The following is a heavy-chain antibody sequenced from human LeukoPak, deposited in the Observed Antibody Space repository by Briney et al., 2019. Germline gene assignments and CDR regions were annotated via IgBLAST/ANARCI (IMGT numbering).Heavy chain of an antibody. J-gene: IGHJ4*02. D-gene: IGHD3-22*01. V-gene: IGHV1-18*01. Sequence: ASVKVSCKTSGYTFTSYGISWVRQAPGQGLEWMGWIGAYNGDTNYAQNFQGRVTMTTDTSTSTAYMELRSLRSDDTAVYYCARDRRYYDSSGYINVAFDYWGQGTLVTVSS. CDR1: GYTFTSYG. CDR3: ARDRRYYDSSGYINVAFDY. CDR2: IGAYNGDT.